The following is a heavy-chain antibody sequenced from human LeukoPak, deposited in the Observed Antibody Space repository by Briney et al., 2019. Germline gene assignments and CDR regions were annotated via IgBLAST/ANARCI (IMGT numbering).Heavy chain of an antibody. CDR1: GDSISSYY. J-gene: IGHJ3*02. V-gene: IGHV4-59*08. D-gene: IGHD3-22*01. CDR2: IYYSGST. Sequence: SETLSLTCTVSGDSISSYYWSWIRQPPGKGLEWIGYIYYSGSTNYSPSLKSRVTIPVDTSKNQFSLKLSSVTAADTAVYYCARSERIIMILGGAFDIWGQGTVVTVSS. CDR3: ARSERIIMILGGAFDI.